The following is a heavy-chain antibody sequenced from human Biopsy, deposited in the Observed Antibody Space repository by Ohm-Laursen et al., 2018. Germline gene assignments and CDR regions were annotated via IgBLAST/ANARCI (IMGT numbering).Heavy chain of an antibody. CDR2: IIPILRTT. Sequence: VSSVKVSCKAPEGTFDSYGVTWVRQAPGQGLEWMGRIIPILRTTTYAPKFQGRVTFTADKSSSTAYLELSSLTSEDTAMFYCAREAIGYQLPCDDWGQGTLVTVSS. CDR1: EGTFDSYG. CDR3: AREAIGYQLPCDD. V-gene: IGHV1-69*04. D-gene: IGHD2-15*01. J-gene: IGHJ4*02.